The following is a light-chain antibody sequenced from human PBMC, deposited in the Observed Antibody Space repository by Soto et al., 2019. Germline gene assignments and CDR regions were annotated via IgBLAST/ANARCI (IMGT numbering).Light chain of an antibody. CDR2: EVS. J-gene: IGLJ2*01. V-gene: IGLV2-14*01. Sequence: QSVLTQPASMSGSPGQSITLSCTGSSSDVGDYNYVSWYQQQPGKAPKLMIYEVSRRPSGVSNRFSGSKSGNTASLTVSGLQAEDEAHYYCSSYSRSSTYMVFGGGTKLTVL. CDR3: SSYSRSSTYMV. CDR1: SSDVGDYNY.